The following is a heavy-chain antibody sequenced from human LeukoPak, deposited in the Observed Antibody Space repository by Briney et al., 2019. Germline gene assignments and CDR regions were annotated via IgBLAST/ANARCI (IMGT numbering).Heavy chain of an antibody. CDR2: IKQDGYEK. V-gene: IGHV3-7*01. CDR3: ARDKIVGPTTLDY. CDR1: GFTFSSYS. Sequence: PGGSLRLSCAASGFTFSSYSMNWVRQAPGKGLEWVANIKQDGYEKYYVDSVKGRSTISRDNAKNSLYLQMNSLRADDTAVYYCARDKIVGPTTLDYWGQGTLVTVSS. D-gene: IGHD1-26*01. J-gene: IGHJ4*02.